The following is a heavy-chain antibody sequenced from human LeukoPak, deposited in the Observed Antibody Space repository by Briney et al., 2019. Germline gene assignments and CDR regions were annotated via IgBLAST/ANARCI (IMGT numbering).Heavy chain of an antibody. D-gene: IGHD3-9*01. V-gene: IGHV1-69*13. CDR3: ARGCDYDILTGYHPGYYYYYMDV. CDR2: IIPIFGTA. J-gene: IGHJ6*03. Sequence: ASVKVSCKASGYTFTSYGINWVRQAPGQGLEWMGGIIPIFGTANYAQKFQGRVTITADESTSTAYMELSSLRSEDTAVYYCARGCDYDILTGYHPGYYYYYMDVWGKGTTVTISS. CDR1: GYTFTSYG.